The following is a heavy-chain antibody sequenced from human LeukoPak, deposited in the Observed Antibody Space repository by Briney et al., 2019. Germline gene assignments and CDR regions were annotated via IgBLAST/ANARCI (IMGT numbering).Heavy chain of an antibody. D-gene: IGHD3-22*01. J-gene: IGHJ4*02. CDR2: IYHSGST. Sequence: SGTLSLTCAVSGGSISSSNWWSWVRQPPGKGLEWIGEIYHSGSTNYNPSLKSRVTISVDKSKNQFSLKLSSVTAADTAVYYCASSYDSSGYGIDYWGQGTLVTVSS. CDR3: ASSYDSSGYGIDY. V-gene: IGHV4-4*02. CDR1: GGSISSSNW.